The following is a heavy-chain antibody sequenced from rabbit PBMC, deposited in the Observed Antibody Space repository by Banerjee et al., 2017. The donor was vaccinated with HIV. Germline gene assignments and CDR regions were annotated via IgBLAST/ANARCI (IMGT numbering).Heavy chain of an antibody. CDR2: INTSTGNT. Sequence: QEQLEESGGDLVKPEGSLTLTCTASGFSFSSYWMWWVRQAPGKGLEWIACINTSTGNTVYASWAKGRFTISKTSSTTVTLQMTSLTAADTATYFCARDLAGVIGWNFNLWGPGTLVT. V-gene: IGHV1S45*01. CDR1: GFSFSSYW. CDR3: ARDLAGVIGWNFNL. D-gene: IGHD4-1*01. J-gene: IGHJ4*01.